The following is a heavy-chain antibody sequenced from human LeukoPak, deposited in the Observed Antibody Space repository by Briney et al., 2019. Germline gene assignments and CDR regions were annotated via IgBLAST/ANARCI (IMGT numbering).Heavy chain of an antibody. D-gene: IGHD3-22*01. CDR3: SAPADGSAYRFDY. Sequence: PSETLSLICTVSGGSISSSYWWSWVRQRPGKGLEWIGEVYQSGSTNYNPSLQSRVTISVDKSQKQFSLELASVTAADTAEYYCSAPADGSAYRFDYWGQGTLVTVSS. J-gene: IGHJ4*02. CDR1: GGSISSSYW. CDR2: VYQSGST. V-gene: IGHV4-4*02.